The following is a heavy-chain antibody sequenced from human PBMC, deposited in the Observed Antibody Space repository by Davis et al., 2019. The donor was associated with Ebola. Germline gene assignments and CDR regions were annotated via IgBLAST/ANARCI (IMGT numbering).Heavy chain of an antibody. CDR2: ILPIFGTA. J-gene: IGHJ5*02. CDR3: ARGPSGYDVTWVDP. Sequence: SVKVSCKASGGTFSNYTISWVRQAPGQGLEWMGGILPIFGTANYAQKFQGRVTITADESTSTAYMELSSLRSEDTAVYYCARGPSGYDVTWVDPWGQGTLVTVSS. D-gene: IGHD5-12*01. CDR1: GGTFSNYT. V-gene: IGHV1-69*13.